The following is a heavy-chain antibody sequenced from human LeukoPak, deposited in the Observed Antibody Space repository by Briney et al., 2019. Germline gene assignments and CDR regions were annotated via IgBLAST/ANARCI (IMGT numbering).Heavy chain of an antibody. D-gene: IGHD2-2*01. CDR3: AKDGAGGYCSSTSCYEFDY. V-gene: IGHV3-23*01. J-gene: IGHJ4*02. CDR2: ISGSGGST. CDR1: GFTFSSYA. Sequence: GGSLRLSCAASGFTFSSYAMSWVCQAPGKGLEWVSAISGSGGSTYYADSVKGRFTISRDNSKNTLYLQMNSLRAEDTAVYFCAKDGAGGYCSSTSCYEFDYWGQGTLVTVSS.